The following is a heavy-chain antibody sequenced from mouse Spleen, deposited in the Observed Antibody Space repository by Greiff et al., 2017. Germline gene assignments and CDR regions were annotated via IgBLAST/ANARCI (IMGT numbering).Heavy chain of an antibody. D-gene: IGHD1-1*01. CDR3: ARARPFYYGSSYWYFDV. CDR1: GFTFSSYY. CDR2: ISSGGGST. V-gene: IGHV5-12-1*01. J-gene: IGHJ1*01. Sequence: EVHLVESGGGLVKLGGSLKLSCAASGFTFSSYYMSWVRQTPEKRLEWVATISSGGGSTYYPDSVKGRFTISRDNAKNTLYLQMSSLNSEDTAVYYCARARPFYYGSSYWYFDVWGAGTTVTVSS.